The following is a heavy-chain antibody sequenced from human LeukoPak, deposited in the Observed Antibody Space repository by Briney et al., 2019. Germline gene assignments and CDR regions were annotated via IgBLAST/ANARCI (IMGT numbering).Heavy chain of an antibody. J-gene: IGHJ4*02. CDR2: INHSGST. V-gene: IGHV4-34*01. CDR3: ARVRYCSGGSCYFYYFDY. Sequence: SETLSLTCAVYGGSLSGYYWSWIRQPPGKGLEWIGEINHSGSTNYNPSLKSRVTISVDTSKNQFSLKLSSVTAADTAVYYCARVRYCSGGSCYFYYFDYWGQGTLVTVSS. CDR1: GGSLSGYY. D-gene: IGHD2-15*01.